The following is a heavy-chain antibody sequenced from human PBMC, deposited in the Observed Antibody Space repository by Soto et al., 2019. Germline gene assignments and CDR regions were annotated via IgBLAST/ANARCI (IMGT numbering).Heavy chain of an antibody. J-gene: IGHJ6*02. V-gene: IGHV3-7*01. CDR2: IKPDGSEK. D-gene: IGHD5-18*01. CDR1: GFTFSSYW. CDR3: ARVDSSLAHYGMDV. Sequence: EVQLVESGGGLVQPGGSLRLSCAASGFTFSSYWMSWARQAPGKGLEWVANIKPDGSEKYYVDSVKGRFTVSRDNAKNSLYLQMDSLRGEDTAVYYCARVDSSLAHYGMDVWGQGTTVTVSS.